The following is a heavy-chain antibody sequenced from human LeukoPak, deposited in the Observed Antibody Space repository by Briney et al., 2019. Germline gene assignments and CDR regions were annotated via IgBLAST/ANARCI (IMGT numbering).Heavy chain of an antibody. CDR3: ARRQARDFWSGYPDSNWFDP. D-gene: IGHD3-3*01. CDR2: IYHSGST. Sequence: PSETPSLTCAVSGYSISSGYYWGWIRQPPGKGLEWIGSIYHSGSTYYNLSLKSRVTISVDTSKNQFSLKLSSVTAADTAVYYCARRQARDFWSGYPDSNWFDPWGQGTLVTVSS. CDR1: GYSISSGYY. J-gene: IGHJ5*02. V-gene: IGHV4-38-2*01.